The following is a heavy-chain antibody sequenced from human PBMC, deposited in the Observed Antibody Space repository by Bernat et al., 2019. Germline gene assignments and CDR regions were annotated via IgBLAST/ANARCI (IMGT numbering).Heavy chain of an antibody. CDR3: AKDTGLRFLEPFDY. J-gene: IGHJ4*02. D-gene: IGHD3-3*01. CDR1: GFTFSSYA. CDR2: ISGSGGRT. Sequence: ELQLLESGGGLVQPGGSLRLSCAASGFTFSSYALSWVRPAPGKGLEWVSAISGSGGRTYYADSVKGRFTISRDNSKNTLYLQMNSLRAEDTAVYYCAKDTGLRFLEPFDYWGQGTLVTVSS. V-gene: IGHV3-23*01.